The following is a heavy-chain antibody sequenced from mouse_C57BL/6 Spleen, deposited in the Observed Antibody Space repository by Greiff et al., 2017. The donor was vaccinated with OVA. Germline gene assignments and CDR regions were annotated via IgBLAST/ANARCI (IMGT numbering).Heavy chain of an antibody. CDR3: ARGLLRYWYFDV. Sequence: VKLLESGPELVKPGASVKISCKASGYAFSSSWMNWVQQRPGKGLEWIGRIYPGDGDTNYNGKFKGKATLTADKSSSTAYMQLSSLTSEDAAVYFCARGLLRYWYFDVWGTGTTVTVSS. CDR1: GYAFSSSW. J-gene: IGHJ1*03. D-gene: IGHD2-3*01. CDR2: IYPGDGDT. V-gene: IGHV1-82*01.